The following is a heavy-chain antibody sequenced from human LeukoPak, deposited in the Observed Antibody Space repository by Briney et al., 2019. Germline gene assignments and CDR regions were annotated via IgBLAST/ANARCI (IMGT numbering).Heavy chain of an antibody. D-gene: IGHD3-16*02. V-gene: IGHV1-69*01. J-gene: IGHJ4*02. Sequence: SVTVSCKASGGTFSSYAISWVRQAPGQGLEWMRGIIPIFDTANYAQKFQGRVTITADESASTAYMELSSLRSEDTAVYYCARGSLGELSSFDYWGQGTLVTVSS. CDR1: GGTFSSYA. CDR3: ARGSLGELSSFDY. CDR2: IIPIFDTA.